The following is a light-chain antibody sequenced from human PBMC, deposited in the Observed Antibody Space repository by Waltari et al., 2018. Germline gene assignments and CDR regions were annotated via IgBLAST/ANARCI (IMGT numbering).Light chain of an antibody. CDR1: SSDVGAYNH. CDR2: DVS. J-gene: IGLJ1*01. V-gene: IGLV2-14*03. Sequence: QSALTQTASVSGSLGQSIPISCTGTSSDVGAYNHVSWYQQNPGKAPKVMIYDVSNRPSGVSNRFSGSKSGNTASLSISGLQAEDEADYYCSSFTTSSTYVFGTGTKVTVL. CDR3: SSFTTSSTYV.